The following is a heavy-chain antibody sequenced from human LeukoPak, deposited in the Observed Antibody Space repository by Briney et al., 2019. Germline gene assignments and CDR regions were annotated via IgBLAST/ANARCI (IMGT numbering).Heavy chain of an antibody. Sequence: GASVKVSCKASGYTFTGYYMHWVRQAPGQGLEWMGWISAYNGNTNYAQKLQGRVTMTTDTSTSTAYMELRSLRSDDTAVYYCARARKYDFWSGYSLDYWGRGTLVTVSS. CDR2: ISAYNGNT. D-gene: IGHD3-3*01. CDR1: GYTFTGYY. CDR3: ARARKYDFWSGYSLDY. J-gene: IGHJ4*02. V-gene: IGHV1-18*04.